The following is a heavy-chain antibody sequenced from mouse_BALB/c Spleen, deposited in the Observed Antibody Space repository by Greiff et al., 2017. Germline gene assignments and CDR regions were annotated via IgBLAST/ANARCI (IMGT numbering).Heavy chain of an antibody. CDR3: ARDYYGDY. CDR2: ISDGGSYT. V-gene: IGHV5-4*02. CDR1: GFTFSDYY. Sequence: EVQLMESGGGLVKPGGSLKLSCAASGFTFSDYYMYWVRQTPEKRLEWVATISDGGSYTYYPDSVKGRFTISRDNAKNNLYLQMSSLKSEDTAMYYCARDYYGDYWGQGTTLTVSS. J-gene: IGHJ2*01.